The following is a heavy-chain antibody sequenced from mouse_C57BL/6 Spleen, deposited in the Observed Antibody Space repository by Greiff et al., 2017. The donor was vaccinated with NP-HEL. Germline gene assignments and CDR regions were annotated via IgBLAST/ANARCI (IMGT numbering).Heavy chain of an antibody. J-gene: IGHJ4*01. CDR3: ARRDGYRAMDY. V-gene: IGHV5-6*01. CDR2: ISSGGSYT. Sequence: VQLKESGGDLVKPGGSLKLSCAASGFTFSSYGMSWVRQTPDKRLEWVATISSGGSYTYYPDSVKGRFTISRDNAKNTLYLQMSSLKSEDTAMYYCARRDGYRAMDYWGQGTSVTVSS. D-gene: IGHD2-3*01. CDR1: GFTFSSYG.